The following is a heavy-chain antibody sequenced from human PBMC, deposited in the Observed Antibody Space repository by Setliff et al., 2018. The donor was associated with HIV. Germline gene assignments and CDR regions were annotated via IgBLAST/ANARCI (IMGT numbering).Heavy chain of an antibody. CDR3: ARELYGGNSRPFDY. J-gene: IGHJ4*02. CDR2: IYYTGIT. Sequence: PSETLSLTCTVSGDSINYKYWSWIRQSPGKGLEWIGYIYYTGITDYNPSLEGRLTISVDTSKNQVSLKLKSVTTADTAVYYCARELYGGNSRPFDYWGQGALVTV. V-gene: IGHV4-59*01. D-gene: IGHD1-26*01. CDR1: GDSINYKY.